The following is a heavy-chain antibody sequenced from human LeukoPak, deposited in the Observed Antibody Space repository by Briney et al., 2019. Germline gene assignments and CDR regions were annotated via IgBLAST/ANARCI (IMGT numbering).Heavy chain of an antibody. V-gene: IGHV4-59*01. J-gene: IGHJ6*03. CDR2: IYYSGST. Sequence: SETLSLTCTVSGGSISSYYWSWIRQPPGRGLEWVGYIYYSGSTNYNPSLKSRVTISVDTSKNHFSLKLSSVTAADTAVYYCARGYSYYYYYMDVWGKGTTVTVSS. CDR1: GGSISSYY. D-gene: IGHD5-18*01. CDR3: ARGYSYYYYYMDV.